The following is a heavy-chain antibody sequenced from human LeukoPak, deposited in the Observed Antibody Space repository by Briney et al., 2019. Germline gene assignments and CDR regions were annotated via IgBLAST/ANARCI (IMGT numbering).Heavy chain of an antibody. CDR1: GFTFSSYG. CDR2: IRYDGSNK. D-gene: IGHD3-22*01. Sequence: GGSLRLSCAASGFTFSSYGMHWVRQAPGKGLEWVAFIRYDGSNKYYADSVKGRFTISRDSSKNTLYLQMNSLRAEDTAVYYCANYYYDTSGYKNWGQGTLVTVSS. V-gene: IGHV3-30*02. CDR3: ANYYYDTSGYKN. J-gene: IGHJ4*02.